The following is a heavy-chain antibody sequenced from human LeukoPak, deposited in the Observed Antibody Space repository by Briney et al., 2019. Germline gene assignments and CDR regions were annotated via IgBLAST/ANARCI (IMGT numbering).Heavy chain of an antibody. CDR1: TSSASSNY. V-gene: IGHV3-66*02. CDR2: LYSGGIR. J-gene: IGHJ4*02. D-gene: IGHD2-8*01. CDR3: ASGDCTNGICPDY. Sequence: GGSLRLSCAGSTSSASSNYMGWVRQVHGKGLGWVSVLYSGGIRYYAGAVQGRFTITRNSSKNTLYLQMNYLLPEDTAVYYCASGDCTNGICPDYWGQGIQVTVSS.